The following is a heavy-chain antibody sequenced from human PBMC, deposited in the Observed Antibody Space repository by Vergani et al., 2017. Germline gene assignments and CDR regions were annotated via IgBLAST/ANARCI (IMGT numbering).Heavy chain of an antibody. CDR3: ARDQRDSSGWYYFAY. V-gene: IGHV1-3*01. D-gene: IGHD6-19*01. CDR2: INAGNGNT. CDR1: GYTFTSYA. J-gene: IGHJ4*02. Sequence: QVQLVQSGAEVKKPGASVKVSCKASGYTFTSYAMHWVRQAPGQRLEWMGWINAGNGNTKYSQKFQGRVTITRDTSASTAYMELRSLRSEDTAVNYCARDQRDSSGWYYFAYWSQGSLVTVSS.